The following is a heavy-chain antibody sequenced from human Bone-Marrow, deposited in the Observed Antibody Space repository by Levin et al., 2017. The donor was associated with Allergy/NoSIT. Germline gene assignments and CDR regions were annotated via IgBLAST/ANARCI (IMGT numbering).Heavy chain of an antibody. CDR3: ARGGRSNCDNESCYSRNAFNI. CDR2: FYTSDDT. V-gene: IGHV4-4*07. CDR1: GDSVSSHY. Sequence: SETLSLICTVSGDSVSSHYWNWIRQPAGKGLEWVGRFYTSDDTNYNPSLKSRVTMSFDTSKNHFSLKLTSVTAADPAVYYCARGGRSNCDNESCYSRNAFNIWGRGTMVTVSS. J-gene: IGHJ3*02. D-gene: IGHD2-21*01.